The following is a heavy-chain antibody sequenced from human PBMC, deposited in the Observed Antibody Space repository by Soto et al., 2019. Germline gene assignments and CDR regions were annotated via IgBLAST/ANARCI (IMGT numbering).Heavy chain of an antibody. J-gene: IGHJ4*02. CDR2: MYNSGST. V-gene: IGHV4-59*01. CDR3: AYGDSRGPFDS. D-gene: IGHD4-17*01. Sequence: SETLSLTCTVSGGSISSYYWSWIRQPPGKGLEWIGYMYNSGSTNYNPSLKSRVTISVDTSKNQFSLKLRSVTAADTAVYYCAYGDSRGPFDSWGQGTLVTVSS. CDR1: GGSISSYY.